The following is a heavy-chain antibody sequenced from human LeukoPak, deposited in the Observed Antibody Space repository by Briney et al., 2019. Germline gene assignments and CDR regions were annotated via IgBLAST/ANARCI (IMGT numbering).Heavy chain of an antibody. J-gene: IGHJ4*02. CDR1: GFTFSSYA. CDR3: ARERDYYDSSGPFDY. CDR2: ISSNGGST. D-gene: IGHD3-22*01. Sequence: GGSLRLSCAASGFTFSSYAMHWVRQAPGKGLEYVSAISSNGGSTYYANSVKGRFTISRDNSKNTLYLQMGGLRAEDMAVYYCARERDYYDSSGPFDYWGQGTLVTVSS. V-gene: IGHV3-64*01.